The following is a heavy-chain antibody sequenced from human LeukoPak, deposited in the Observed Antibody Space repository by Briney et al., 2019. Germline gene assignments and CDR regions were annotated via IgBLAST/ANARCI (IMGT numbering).Heavy chain of an antibody. CDR1: GGSISSFY. D-gene: IGHD2-2*01. J-gene: IGHJ5*02. CDR2: IYYSGST. Sequence: SETLSLTCTVSGGSISSFYWSWIRQPPGKGLEWIGYIYYSGSTNYNPSLKSRVTISVDTSKSHFSLKLRSVTAADTAVYYCARDRGQDCSSTSCYLGNWFDPWGQGTLVTVSS. CDR3: ARDRGQDCSSTSCYLGNWFDP. V-gene: IGHV4-59*12.